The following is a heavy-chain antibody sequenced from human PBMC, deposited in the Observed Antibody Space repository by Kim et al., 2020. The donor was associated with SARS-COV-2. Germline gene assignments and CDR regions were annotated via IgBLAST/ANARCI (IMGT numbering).Heavy chain of an antibody. CDR3: ARVPMIVVVIGAFDI. J-gene: IGHJ3*02. V-gene: IGHV3-11*05. D-gene: IGHD3-22*01. Sequence: DSVKGRFTISRDNAKNSLYLQMNSLRAEDTAVYYCARVPMIVVVIGAFDIWGQGTMVTVSS.